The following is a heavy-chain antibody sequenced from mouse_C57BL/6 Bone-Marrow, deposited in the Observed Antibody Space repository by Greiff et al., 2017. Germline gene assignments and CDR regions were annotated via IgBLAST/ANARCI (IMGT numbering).Heavy chain of an antibody. CDR3: ARDAGAGTGPFDY. CDR1: GFTFSDFY. D-gene: IGHD4-1*01. J-gene: IGHJ2*01. CDR2: SRNKANDYTT. V-gene: IGHV7-1*01. Sequence: EVMLVESGGGLVQSGRSLRLSCATSGFTFSDFYMEWVRQAPGKGLEWIAASRNKANDYTTEYSASVKGRFIVSRDTSQSILYLQMNALRAEDTAIYYCARDAGAGTGPFDYWGQGTTLTVSS.